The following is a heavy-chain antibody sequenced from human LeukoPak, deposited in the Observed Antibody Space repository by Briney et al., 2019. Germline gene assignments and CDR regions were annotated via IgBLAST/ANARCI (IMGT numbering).Heavy chain of an antibody. CDR1: GFTFSSYG. CDR3: ARIGYLRSGYSGYGVVDY. V-gene: IGHV3-30*03. D-gene: IGHD5-12*01. Sequence: PGGSLRLSCAASGFTFSSYGMHWVRQAPGKGLEWVAVISYDGSNKYYADSVKGRFTISRDNAKNSLSLRVNSLRADDTAVYYCARIGYLRSGYSGYGVVDYWGQGTLVTVSS. CDR2: ISYDGSNK. J-gene: IGHJ4*02.